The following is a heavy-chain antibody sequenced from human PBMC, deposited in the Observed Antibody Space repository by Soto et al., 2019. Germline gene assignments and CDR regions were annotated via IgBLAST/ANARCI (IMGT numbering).Heavy chain of an antibody. D-gene: IGHD1-26*01. CDR1: GFTFSDHY. J-gene: IGHJ6*01. CDR3: TRGLLGGAPSYTFHGMDV. V-gene: IGHV3-72*01. Sequence: EVQLVESGGGLVQPEGSLRLSCAASGFTFSDHYMDWVRQAPGKGLEWVARSRNRVNSHTTEYAASVKGRFTISRAESKSSLYLQMNSRKIEDTAVYYCTRGLLGGAPSYTFHGMDVWGQGTTVTVSS. CDR2: SRNRVNSHTT.